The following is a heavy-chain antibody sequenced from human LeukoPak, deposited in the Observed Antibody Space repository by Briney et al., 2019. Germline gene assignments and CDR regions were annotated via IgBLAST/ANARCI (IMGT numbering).Heavy chain of an antibody. CDR2: ISSDGINT. CDR3: ARDLGQYYDTSDNWFDP. D-gene: IGHD3-22*01. J-gene: IGHJ5*02. CDR1: GFTSSNYW. V-gene: IGHV3-74*01. Sequence: GGSLRLSCAASGFTSSNYWMHWVRQAPGKGLVWVSRISSDGINTSYADSVKGRFTISRDNAKNTLNLQMNSLRAEDTAVYYCARDLGQYYDTSDNWFDPWGQGTLVTASS.